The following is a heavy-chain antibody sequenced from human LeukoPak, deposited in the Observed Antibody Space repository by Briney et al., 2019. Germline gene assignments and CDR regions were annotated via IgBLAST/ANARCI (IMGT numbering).Heavy chain of an antibody. J-gene: IGHJ4*02. V-gene: IGHV4-59*01. CDR2: IYYSGSF. Sequence: SETLSLTCTVSGVSISSYYWSWIRRPPGKGLEWIGYIYYSGSFNYNPSLKSRVTISADTSKKQFSMKLSSVTAADTAVYYCARSPDGYRYTYFDYWGQGTLVTVSS. CDR3: ARSPDGYRYTYFDY. CDR1: GVSISSYY. D-gene: IGHD5-18*01.